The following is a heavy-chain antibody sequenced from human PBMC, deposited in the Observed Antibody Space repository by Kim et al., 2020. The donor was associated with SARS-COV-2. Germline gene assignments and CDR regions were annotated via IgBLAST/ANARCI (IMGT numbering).Heavy chain of an antibody. J-gene: IGHJ6*03. V-gene: IGHV1-69*04. CDR3: AREPRLGYDTYYYMDV. D-gene: IGHD2-2*01. Sequence: KFQGRVTITADKSTSTAYMELSSLRSEDTAVYYCAREPRLGYDTYYYMDVWGKGTTVTVSS.